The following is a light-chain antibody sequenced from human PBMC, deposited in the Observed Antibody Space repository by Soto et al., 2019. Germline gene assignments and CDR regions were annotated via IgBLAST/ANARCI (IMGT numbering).Light chain of an antibody. CDR2: EVN. CDR1: GSDVGDYNL. CDR3: CSYAGTVAYV. Sequence: QSVLTQPASVSGSPGQSITISCAGTGSDVGDYNLVSWYQQHPGKATKLIICEVNTRPSGISKRFSGSKSGDTASLTFSGFQAEDEADYFCCSYAGTVAYVFGTGTKVTVL. V-gene: IGLV2-23*02. J-gene: IGLJ1*01.